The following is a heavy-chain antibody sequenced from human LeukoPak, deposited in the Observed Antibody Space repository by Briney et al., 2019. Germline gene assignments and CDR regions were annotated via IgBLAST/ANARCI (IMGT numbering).Heavy chain of an antibody. CDR3: ARGTYYYDSSVYYFPFDI. CDR1: GVSINSYY. Sequence: SETLSLTCTVSGVSINSYYWSWIRQPAGKGLEWIGYIYYSGSTNYNPSLKSRVTISVDTSKNQFSLKLSSVTAADTAVYYCARGTYYYDSSVYYFPFDIWGQGTMVTVSS. CDR2: IYYSGST. J-gene: IGHJ3*02. D-gene: IGHD3-22*01. V-gene: IGHV4-59*01.